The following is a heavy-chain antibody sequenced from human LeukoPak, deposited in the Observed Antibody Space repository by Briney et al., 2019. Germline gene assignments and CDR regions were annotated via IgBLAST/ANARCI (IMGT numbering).Heavy chain of an antibody. J-gene: IGHJ5*02. D-gene: IGHD3-10*01. CDR1: GGFISSSSYY. Sequence: PSETLSLTCTVSGGFISSSSYYWGWIRQPPGKGLERIGSIYHSGSTYYNPSLKSRVTISVDTSKNQFSLKLSSVTAADTAVYYCARGKGSGSWNWFDPWGQGTLVTVSS. CDR3: ARGKGSGSWNWFDP. CDR2: IYHSGST. V-gene: IGHV4-39*07.